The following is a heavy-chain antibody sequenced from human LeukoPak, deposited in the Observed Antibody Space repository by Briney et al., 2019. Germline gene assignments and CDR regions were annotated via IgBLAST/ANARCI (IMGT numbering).Heavy chain of an antibody. D-gene: IGHD3-3*01. CDR3: ARRYYDFWSGYLPPYYYCYYGMDV. Sequence: ASVKVSCKASGYTFTSYDINWVRQATGQGLEWMGWMNPNSGKTGYAQKFQGRVTMTRNTSISTAYMELSSLRSEDTAVYYCARRYYDFWSGYLPPYYYCYYGMDVWGQGTTVTVSS. V-gene: IGHV1-8*01. CDR2: MNPNSGKT. CDR1: GYTFTSYD. J-gene: IGHJ6*02.